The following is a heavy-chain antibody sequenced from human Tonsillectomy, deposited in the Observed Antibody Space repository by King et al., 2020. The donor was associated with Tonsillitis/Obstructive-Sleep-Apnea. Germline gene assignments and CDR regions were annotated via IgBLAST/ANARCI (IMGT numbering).Heavy chain of an antibody. D-gene: IGHD2-21*02. Sequence: VQLVESGGGLVQPGGSLRLSCAASGFTFSSYVMSWVRQAPGKGLEWVSGISGSGGSTYYADSVKGRFTISRDNSKNTLYLQMNSLRAEDTAVYYCAKEVTSNTQKDNWVAPWGQGTLVTVSS. CDR1: GFTFSSYV. J-gene: IGHJ5*02. CDR2: ISGSGGST. CDR3: AKEVTSNTQKDNWVAP. V-gene: IGHV3-23*04.